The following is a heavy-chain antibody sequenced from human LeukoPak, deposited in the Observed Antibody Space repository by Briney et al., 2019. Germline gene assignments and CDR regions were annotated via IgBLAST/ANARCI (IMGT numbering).Heavy chain of an antibody. D-gene: IGHD3-22*01. CDR2: FSAYNGNT. CDR1: GYTFTSYG. V-gene: IGHV1-18*01. CDR3: ARDLYYYDSRGYSYRDNAFDI. Sequence: ASVKVSCKASGYTFTSYGISWVRQAPGQGLEWMGWFSAYNGNTNYAQKLQGRETMTTDPSASTAYMEQTSLRSDDTAVYYCARDLYYYDSRGYSYRDNAFDIGGQGTIVTVSS. J-gene: IGHJ3*02.